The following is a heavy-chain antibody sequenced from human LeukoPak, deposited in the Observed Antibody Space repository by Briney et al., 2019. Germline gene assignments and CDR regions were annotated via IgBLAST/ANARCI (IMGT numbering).Heavy chain of an antibody. CDR1: GFTFSSYS. Sequence: GGSLRLSCAASGFTFSSYSMNWVRQAPGKGLEWVSSISSSSSSYIYYADSVKGRFTISRDNAKNSLYLQMNSLRAEDTAVYYCARGDSGWYEYYFDYWGQGTLVTVSS. V-gene: IGHV3-21*01. CDR3: ARGDSGWYEYYFDY. D-gene: IGHD6-19*01. J-gene: IGHJ4*02. CDR2: ISSSSSSYI.